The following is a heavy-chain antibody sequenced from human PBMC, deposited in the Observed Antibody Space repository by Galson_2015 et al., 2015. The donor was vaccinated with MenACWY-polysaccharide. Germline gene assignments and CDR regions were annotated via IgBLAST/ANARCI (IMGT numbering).Heavy chain of an antibody. CDR1: GFTFRSYA. CDR2: MSGSGGST. J-gene: IGHJ4*02. Sequence: SLRLSCAASGFTFRSYAMSWVRQAPGKGLEWVSSMSGSGGSTYYGDSVKGRFTISRDNSKNTLYLQMNSLRAEDTAIYYCARLCGYSYRIPHYSDYWGQGTLVTVSS. CDR3: ARLCGYSYRIPHYSDY. D-gene: IGHD2-15*01. V-gene: IGHV3-23*01.